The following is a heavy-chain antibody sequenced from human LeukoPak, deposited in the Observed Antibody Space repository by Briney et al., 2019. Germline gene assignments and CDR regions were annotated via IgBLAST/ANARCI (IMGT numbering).Heavy chain of an antibody. J-gene: IGHJ4*02. CDR2: ISYDGSNK. Sequence: PGGSLRLSCAASGFTFSSYGMHWVRQAPGKGLEWVAVISYDGSNKYYADSVKGRFTISRDNSKNTLYLQMNSLRAEDTAVYYCEKAGYSSGWFYFDYWGQGTLVTVSS. D-gene: IGHD6-19*01. V-gene: IGHV3-30*18. CDR1: GFTFSSYG. CDR3: EKAGYSSGWFYFDY.